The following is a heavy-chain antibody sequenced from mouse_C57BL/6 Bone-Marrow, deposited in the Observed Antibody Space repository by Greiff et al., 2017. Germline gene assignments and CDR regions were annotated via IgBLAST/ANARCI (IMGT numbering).Heavy chain of an antibody. Sequence: EVKLQESGAELVKPGASVKLSCTASGFNIKDYYMHWVKQRTEQGLEWIGRIDPEDGETKYAPKFQGKATITADTSSNTAYLQLSSLTSEDTAVYYCALITTVVADYFDYWGQGTTLTVSS. V-gene: IGHV14-2*01. J-gene: IGHJ2*01. CDR3: ALITTVVADYFDY. D-gene: IGHD1-1*01. CDR1: GFNIKDYY. CDR2: IDPEDGET.